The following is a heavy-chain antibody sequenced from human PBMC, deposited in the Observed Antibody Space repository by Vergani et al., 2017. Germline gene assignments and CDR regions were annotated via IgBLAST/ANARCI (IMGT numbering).Heavy chain of an antibody. V-gene: IGHV4-4*02. CDR2: IYHSGST. CDR1: GGSISSSNW. CDR3: AREERRGYSYGLANYVDY. D-gene: IGHD5-18*01. Sequence: QVQLQESGPGLVKPSGTLSLTCAVSGGSISSSNWWSWVRQPPGKGLGWIGEIYHSGSTNYNPSLKSRVTISVDTSKNQFSLKLSSVTAADTAVYYCAREERRGYSYGLANYVDYWGQGTLVTVSS. J-gene: IGHJ4*02.